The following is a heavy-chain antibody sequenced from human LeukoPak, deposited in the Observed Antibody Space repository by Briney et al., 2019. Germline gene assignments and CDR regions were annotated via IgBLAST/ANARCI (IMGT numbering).Heavy chain of an antibody. V-gene: IGHV1-2*02. CDR2: INPNSGGT. J-gene: IGHJ6*02. D-gene: IGHD5-18*01. CDR3: ARAGYSYGTMDV. CDR1: GYTVTGYY. Sequence: ASVKVSCKASGYTVTGYYMHWVRQAPGQGLEWMGWINPNSGGTNYAQKFQGRVTMTRDTSISTAHMELSRLRSDDTAVYYCARAGYSYGTMDVWGQGTTVTVSS.